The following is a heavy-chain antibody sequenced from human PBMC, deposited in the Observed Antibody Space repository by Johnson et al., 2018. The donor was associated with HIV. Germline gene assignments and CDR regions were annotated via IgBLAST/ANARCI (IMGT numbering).Heavy chain of an antibody. CDR1: GFTFDDYG. CDR3: AKGGYCSSTSCSLDDAFDI. V-gene: IGHV3-20*04. CDR2: INWNGGST. J-gene: IGHJ3*02. D-gene: IGHD2-2*01. Sequence: VQLVESGGGVVRPGGSLRLSCAASGFTFDDYGMSWVRQAPGKGLEWVSGINWNGGSTGYADSVKGRFTISRDNAKNSLYLQMNSPRAEDTAVYYCAKGGYCSSTSCSLDDAFDIWGQGTMVTVSS.